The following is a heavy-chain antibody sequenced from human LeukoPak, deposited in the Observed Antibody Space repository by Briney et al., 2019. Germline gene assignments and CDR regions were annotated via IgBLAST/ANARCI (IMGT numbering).Heavy chain of an antibody. CDR1: GGSFSGYY. CDR3: ASEKVVPTAMGIDY. CDR2: INHSEST. D-gene: IGHD2-2*01. J-gene: IGHJ4*02. V-gene: IGHV4-34*01. Sequence: SETLSLTCAVYGGSFSGYYWSWIRQPPGKGLEWIGEINHSESTNYNPSLKSRVTISVDTSKNQFSLKLSSVTAADTAVYYCASEKVVPTAMGIDYWGQGTLVTVSS.